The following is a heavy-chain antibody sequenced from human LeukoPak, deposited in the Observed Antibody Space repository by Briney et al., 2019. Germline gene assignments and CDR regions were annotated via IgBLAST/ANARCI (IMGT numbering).Heavy chain of an antibody. V-gene: IGHV3-21*01. CDR3: ARSDSGSYSFDY. Sequence: PGGSLRLSCAASGFTFSSYSMNWVRQAPGKGLEWVSSISNSSSYIYYADSVKGRFTISRDNAKNSLYLQMNSLRAEDTAVYYCARSDSGSYSFDYWGQGTLVTVSS. CDR1: GFTFSSYS. CDR2: ISNSSSYI. J-gene: IGHJ4*02. D-gene: IGHD1-26*01.